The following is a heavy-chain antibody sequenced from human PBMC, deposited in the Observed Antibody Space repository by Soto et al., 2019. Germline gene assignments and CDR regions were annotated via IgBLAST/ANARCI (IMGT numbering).Heavy chain of an antibody. D-gene: IGHD3-10*01. J-gene: IGHJ6*02. CDR1: GGTFSSYA. CDR3: ASHYYGSGSYSSHYGMDV. Sequence: QVQLVQSGAEVKKPGSSVKVSCKASGGTFSSYAISWVRQAPGQGLEWMGGIIPIFGTANYAQKFQGRVTITADESTSAVYMELSSLRSEDTAVYYCASHYYGSGSYSSHYGMDVWGPGTTVTVSS. CDR2: IIPIFGTA. V-gene: IGHV1-69*01.